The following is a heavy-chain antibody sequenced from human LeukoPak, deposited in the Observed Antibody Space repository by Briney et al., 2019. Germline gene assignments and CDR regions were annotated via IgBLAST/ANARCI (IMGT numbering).Heavy chain of an antibody. D-gene: IGHD5-18*01. V-gene: IGHV3-48*01. J-gene: IGHJ4*02. Sequence: GGSLRLSCAASGFTFSSYSMNWVRQAPGKGLEWVSYISSSSSTIYYADSVKGRFTISGDNAKNSLYLQMNSLRAEDTAVYYCARMKYSYGSEYDYWGQGTLVTVSS. CDR2: ISSSSSTI. CDR1: GFTFSSYS. CDR3: ARMKYSYGSEYDY.